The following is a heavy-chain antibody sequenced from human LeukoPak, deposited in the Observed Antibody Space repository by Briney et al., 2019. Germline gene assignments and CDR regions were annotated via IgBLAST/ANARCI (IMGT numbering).Heavy chain of an antibody. CDR3: AKDFEGIPDGSGMDA. CDR2: ISSSSSYI. CDR1: GFTFSSYS. Sequence: NPGGSLRLSCAASGFTFSSYSMNWVRQAPGKGLEWVSSISSSSSYIYYADSVKGRFTISRDNSKNTLYLQMNSLRAEDTAVYYCAKDFEGIPDGSGMDAWGQGTTVTVSS. J-gene: IGHJ6*02. V-gene: IGHV3-21*04. D-gene: IGHD3-10*01.